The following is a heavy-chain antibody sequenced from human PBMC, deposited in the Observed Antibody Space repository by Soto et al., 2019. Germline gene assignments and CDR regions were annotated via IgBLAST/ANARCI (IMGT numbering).Heavy chain of an antibody. Sequence: EVQLVESGGGLVKPGGSLRLSCAASGFTFSSYSMNWVRQAPGKGLEWVLSISSSSTYIYYADSVKGPFTISRDNAKNSLYLQTNSLRAENTALYYCAVIGVVAATHWFDPWSQGTPFTVSS. D-gene: IGHD2-15*01. CDR1: GFTFSSYS. V-gene: IGHV3-21*01. CDR3: AVIGVVAATHWFDP. J-gene: IGHJ5*02. CDR2: ISSSSTYI.